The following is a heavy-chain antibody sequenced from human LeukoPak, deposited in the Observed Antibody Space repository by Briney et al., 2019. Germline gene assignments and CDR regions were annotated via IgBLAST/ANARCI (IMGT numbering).Heavy chain of an antibody. CDR3: ARDSSIDYGSGFVYDY. CDR1: GGSISSSSYY. Sequence: KPSETLSLTCTVSGGSISSSSYYWGWIRQPPGKGLEWIGSIYYSGSTNYNPSLKSRVTISVDTSKNQFSLKLSSVTAADTAVYYCARDSSIDYGSGFVYDYWGQGTLVTVSS. CDR2: IYYSGST. V-gene: IGHV4-39*07. D-gene: IGHD3-10*01. J-gene: IGHJ4*02.